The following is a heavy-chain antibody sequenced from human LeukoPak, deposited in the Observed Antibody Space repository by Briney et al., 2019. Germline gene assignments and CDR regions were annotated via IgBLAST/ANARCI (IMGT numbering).Heavy chain of an antibody. CDR1: GFTFSSYD. Sequence: GGSLRLSCAASGFTFSSYDMSWVRQAPGKGLEWVGRIKSKTDGGTTDYAAPVKGRFTISRDDSKNTLYLQMNSLKTEDTAVYYCTTEDPLIVGATSVTDYWGQGTLVTVSS. CDR3: TTEDPLIVGATSVTDY. V-gene: IGHV3-15*01. D-gene: IGHD1-26*01. J-gene: IGHJ4*02. CDR2: IKSKTDGGTT.